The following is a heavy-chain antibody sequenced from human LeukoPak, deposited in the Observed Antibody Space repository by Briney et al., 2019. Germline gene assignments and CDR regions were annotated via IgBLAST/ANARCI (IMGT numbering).Heavy chain of an antibody. V-gene: IGHV1-69*05. Sequence: ASVKVSCKASGGTFSTYAISWVRRAPGQGLEWMGGIIPIFGTANYAQKFQGRVTITTDESTSTAYMELSSLRSEDTAVYYCARSDTLPEHVLRFYDMDVWGKGTTVTVSS. CDR2: IIPIFGTA. CDR1: GGTFSTYA. J-gene: IGHJ6*03. CDR3: ARSDTLPEHVLRFYDMDV. D-gene: IGHD3-3*01.